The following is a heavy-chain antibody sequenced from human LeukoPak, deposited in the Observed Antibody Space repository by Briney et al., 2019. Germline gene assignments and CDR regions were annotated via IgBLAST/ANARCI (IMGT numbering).Heavy chain of an antibody. CDR3: TSGRGFYYDT. D-gene: IGHD3-22*01. J-gene: IGHJ5*02. CDR1: TFTFNNAW. CDR2: IKSKTDGGTR. V-gene: IGHV3-15*07. Sequence: PGVSLRLSCAASTFTFNNAWVNWVRQAPGKGLEWVGRIKSKTDGGTRDYAAPVKGRFTISRDDSTNTLYLQMNSLTTEDTAVYYCTSGRGFYYDTWDQGTLVTVSS.